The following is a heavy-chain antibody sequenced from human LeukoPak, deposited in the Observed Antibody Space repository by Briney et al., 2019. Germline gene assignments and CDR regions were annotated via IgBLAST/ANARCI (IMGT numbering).Heavy chain of an antibody. CDR1: GFTVITND. D-gene: IGHD6-6*01. Sequence: PGGSLRLSCAASGFTVITNDMTWVRQAPGKGLEWVSGISGSGDRTNYADSVKGRLTISRDNSKNTLYLQINSLRVDDTAVYYCAKGAAHFDYWGQGALVTVSS. V-gene: IGHV3-23*01. CDR2: ISGSGDRT. CDR3: AKGAAHFDY. J-gene: IGHJ4*02.